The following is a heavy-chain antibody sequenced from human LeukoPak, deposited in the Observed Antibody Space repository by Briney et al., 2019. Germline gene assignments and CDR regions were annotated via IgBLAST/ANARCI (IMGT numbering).Heavy chain of an antibody. D-gene: IGHD4-23*01. J-gene: IGHJ2*01. CDR2: IIPIFGTA. V-gene: IGHV1-69*06. Sequence: SVKVSCKASGYTFTGYYMHWVRQAPGQGLEWMGGIIPIFGTANYAQKFQGRVTITADKSTRTAYMELSSLRSEDTAVYYCARDSGPVVTPGWYFDLWGRGTLVTASS. CDR1: GYTFTGYY. CDR3: ARDSGPVVTPGWYFDL.